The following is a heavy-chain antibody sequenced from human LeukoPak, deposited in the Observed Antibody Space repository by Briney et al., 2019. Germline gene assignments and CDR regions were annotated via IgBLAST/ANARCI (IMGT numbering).Heavy chain of an antibody. D-gene: IGHD3-22*01. CDR1: GFTFSSYS. J-gene: IGHJ4*02. V-gene: IGHV3-21*01. CDR3: ARAPLKYYYDSSAIAELDY. CDR2: ISSSSSYI. Sequence: GGSLRLSCAASGFTFSSYSMNWVRQAPGKGLEWVSSISSSSSYIYYADSVKGRFTISRDNAKNSLYLQMNSLRAEDTAVYYCARAPLKYYYDSSAIAELDYWGQGTLVTVSS.